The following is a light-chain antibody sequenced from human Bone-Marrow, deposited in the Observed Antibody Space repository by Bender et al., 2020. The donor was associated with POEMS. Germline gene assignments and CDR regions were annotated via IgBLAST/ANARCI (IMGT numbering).Light chain of an antibody. J-gene: IGLJ3*02. CDR2: DVT. Sequence: QSALTQPASVSGSPGQSIAISCAGTSSDVGGYNYVSWYQQHPGKAPKLMIYDVTNRPSGVSNRFSGSKSGNTASLTISGLQAEDEADYYCSSYRISSQVVFGGGTKLTVL. CDR3: SSYRISSQVV. V-gene: IGLV2-14*01. CDR1: SSDVGGYNY.